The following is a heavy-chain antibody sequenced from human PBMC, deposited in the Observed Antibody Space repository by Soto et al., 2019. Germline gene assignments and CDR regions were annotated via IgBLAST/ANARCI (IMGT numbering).Heavy chain of an antibody. CDR3: GGEPGSGSYYGWFAA. Sequence: PSETLSLTCTVSGGSISRYYWNWIRQPPGKGLEWIGYIYYSGSTNYNPSLKSRVTISVDTSKNQFSLKLSSVTAADTAVYYCGGEPGSGSYYGWFAAWGQGTRVSASS. D-gene: IGHD3-10*01. J-gene: IGHJ5*02. CDR1: GGSISRYY. V-gene: IGHV4-59*01. CDR2: IYYSGST.